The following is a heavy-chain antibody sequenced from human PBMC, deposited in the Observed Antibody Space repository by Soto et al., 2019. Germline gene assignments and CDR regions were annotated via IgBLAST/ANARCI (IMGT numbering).Heavy chain of an antibody. V-gene: IGHV4-30-2*01. CDR3: ARGGITIFGVVTPFDY. J-gene: IGHJ4*02. D-gene: IGHD3-3*01. CDR1: GGSISSGGYS. Sequence: PSETLSLTCAVSGGSISSGGYSWSWIRQPPGKGLERIGYIYHSGSTYYNPSLKSRVTISVDRSKNQFSLKLSSVTAADTAVYYCARGGITIFGVVTPFDYWGQGTLVTVSS. CDR2: IYHSGST.